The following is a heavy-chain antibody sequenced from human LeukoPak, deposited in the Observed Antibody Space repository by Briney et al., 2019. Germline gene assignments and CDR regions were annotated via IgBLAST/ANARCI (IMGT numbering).Heavy chain of an antibody. V-gene: IGHV3-30-3*01. Sequence: GGSLRLSCAASGFTFSSYAMHWVRQAPGKGLEWVAVISYDGSNKYYADSVEGRFTISRDNSKNTLYLQMNSLRAEDTAVYYCARDFAVPRGYYYDSSVPWGQGTLVTVSS. CDR1: GFTFSSYA. D-gene: IGHD3-22*01. CDR3: ARDFAVPRGYYYDSSVP. J-gene: IGHJ4*02. CDR2: ISYDGSNK.